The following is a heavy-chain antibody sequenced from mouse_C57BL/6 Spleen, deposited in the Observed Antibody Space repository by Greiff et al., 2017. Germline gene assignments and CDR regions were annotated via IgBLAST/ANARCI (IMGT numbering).Heavy chain of an antibody. CDR3: ARQDDTFDY. CDR2: ISSGGSYT. V-gene: IGHV5-6*01. Sequence: EVKLVESGGDLVKPGGSLKLSCAASGFTFSSYGMSWVRQTPDKRLEWVATISSGGSYTYYPDSVKGRFTISRDNAKNTLYLQMSSLKSEDTAMYYCARQDDTFDYWGQGTTLTVSS. CDR1: GFTFSSYG. J-gene: IGHJ2*01.